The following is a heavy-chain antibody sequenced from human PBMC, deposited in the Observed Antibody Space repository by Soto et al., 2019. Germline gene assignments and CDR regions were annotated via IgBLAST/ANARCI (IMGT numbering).Heavy chain of an antibody. Sequence: PGGSLRLSCAASGFTFSSYWMHWVRQAPGKGLEWVAVISYDGSNKYYADSVKGRFTISRDNSKNTLYLQMNSLRAEDTAVYYCAKDVLRFLEWLAFYGMDVWGQGTTVTVSS. J-gene: IGHJ6*02. CDR1: GFTFSSYW. D-gene: IGHD3-3*01. CDR2: ISYDGSNK. V-gene: IGHV3-30*18. CDR3: AKDVLRFLEWLAFYGMDV.